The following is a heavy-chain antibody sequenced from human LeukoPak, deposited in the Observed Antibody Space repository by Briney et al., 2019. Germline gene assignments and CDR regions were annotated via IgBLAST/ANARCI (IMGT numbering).Heavy chain of an antibody. V-gene: IGHV3-23*01. J-gene: IGHJ6*03. Sequence: GGSLRLSCAASGFPLSSYAMSWVRQGPGKGLEWVAATSSSDPGTYHADSVRGRFTISRDNSKNTLYLQMNRLRVEDAAVYYCAKTWRGRGYYGYGPSEYFYYMDVWGKGTTVTISS. CDR3: AKTWRGRGYYGYGPSEYFYYMDV. CDR1: GFPLSSYA. CDR2: TSSSDPGT. D-gene: IGHD3-10*01.